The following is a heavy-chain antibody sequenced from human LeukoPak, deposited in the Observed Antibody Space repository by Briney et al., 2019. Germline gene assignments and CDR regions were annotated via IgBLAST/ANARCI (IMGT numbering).Heavy chain of an antibody. CDR2: INTNTGNP. V-gene: IGHV7-4-1*02. D-gene: IGHD3-10*01. CDR1: GYTFTSYA. J-gene: IGHJ3*02. CDR3: ARDLAGNYYGSGSYYNLDAFDI. Sequence: ASVKVSCKASGYTFTSYAMNWVRQAPGQGLEWMGWINTNTGNPTYAQGFTGRFVFSLDTSVSTAYLQISSLKAEDTAVYYCARDLAGNYYGSGSYYNLDAFDIWGQGTMVTVSS.